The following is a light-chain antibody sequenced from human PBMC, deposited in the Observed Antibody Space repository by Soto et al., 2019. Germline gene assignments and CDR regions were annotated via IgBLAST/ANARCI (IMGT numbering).Light chain of an antibody. Sequence: QLVLTQPRSVSGSPGQSVTISCTGTSSDVGGYNYVSWYQQHPGKAPKLMIYDVSKRPSGVPDRFSGSKSGNTASLTISGLQAEDEADYYCCSPGVFGGGTKLTVL. CDR3: CSPGV. V-gene: IGLV2-11*01. J-gene: IGLJ2*01. CDR2: DVS. CDR1: SSDVGGYNY.